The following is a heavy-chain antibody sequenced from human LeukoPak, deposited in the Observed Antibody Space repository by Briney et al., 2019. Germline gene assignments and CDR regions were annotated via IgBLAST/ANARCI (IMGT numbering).Heavy chain of an antibody. J-gene: IGHJ3*02. Sequence: GESLKISCKGSGYSFNNYWIGWVRQMPGKGLEYMGIIYPDDSDTRYSPSFEGQVTISADKSISTVYLQWSSLKVSDTAMYYCARQTQVTSYAFDIWGQGTMVTVSS. CDR2: IYPDDSDT. CDR3: ARQTQVTSYAFDI. CDR1: GYSFNNYW. D-gene: IGHD2-21*02. V-gene: IGHV5-51*01.